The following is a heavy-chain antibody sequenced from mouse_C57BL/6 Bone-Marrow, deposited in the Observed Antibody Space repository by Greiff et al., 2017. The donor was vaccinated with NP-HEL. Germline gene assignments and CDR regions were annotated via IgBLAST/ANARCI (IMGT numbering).Heavy chain of an antibody. CDR1: GYTFTSYW. J-gene: IGHJ4*01. D-gene: IGHD1-1*01. V-gene: IGHV1-50*01. CDR3: ARGIPNYYGSSYDAMDY. Sequence: QVQLQQPGAELVKPGASVKLSCKASGYTFTSYWMQWVKQRPGQGLEWIGEIDPSDSYTNYNQKFQGKATLTVDTSSSTAYMQLSSLTSEDSAVYYCARGIPNYYGSSYDAMDYWGQGTSVTVSS. CDR2: IDPSDSYT.